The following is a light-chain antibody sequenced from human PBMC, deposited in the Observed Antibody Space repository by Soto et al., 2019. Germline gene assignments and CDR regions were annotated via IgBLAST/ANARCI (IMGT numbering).Light chain of an antibody. CDR1: SSDVGGYNY. Sequence: QSALTQPASVSGSPGQSITISCTGTSSDVGGYNYVSWYQQHPEKAPKLMIYEVTKRPSGVPDRFSGSKSGNTASLTVSGLQAEDEADYFCSAYSGNSKIIFGGGTKLTVL. J-gene: IGLJ2*01. V-gene: IGLV2-8*01. CDR3: SAYSGNSKII. CDR2: EVT.